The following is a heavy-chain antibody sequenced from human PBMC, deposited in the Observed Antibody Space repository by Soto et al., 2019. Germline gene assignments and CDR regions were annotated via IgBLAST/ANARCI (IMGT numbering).Heavy chain of an antibody. Sequence: QVQLVQSGAEVKKPGSSVKVSCKASGGTFSSYTISWVRQAPGQGLEWMGRIIPILGIANYAQKFQGRVPITADKPTSTAYMELSSLRSEDTAVYYCASLSNGDYDYWGQGTLVTVSS. D-gene: IGHD4-17*01. CDR3: ASLSNGDYDY. CDR2: IIPILGIA. V-gene: IGHV1-69*02. J-gene: IGHJ4*02. CDR1: GGTFSSYT.